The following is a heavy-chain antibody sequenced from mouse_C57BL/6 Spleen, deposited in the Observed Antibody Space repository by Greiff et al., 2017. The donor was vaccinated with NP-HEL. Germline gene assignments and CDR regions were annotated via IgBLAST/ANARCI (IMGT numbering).Heavy chain of an antibody. CDR1: GYTFTDYY. CDR3: AISGSYAMDY. D-gene: IGHD3-2*02. V-gene: IGHV1-26*01. J-gene: IGHJ4*01. Sequence: VQLQQSGPELVKPGASVKISCKASGYTFTDYYMNWVKQSHGKSLEWIGDINPNNGGTSYNQKFKGKATLTVDKSSSTAYMELRSLTSEDSAVYYCAISGSYAMDYWGQGTSVTVSS. CDR2: INPNNGGT.